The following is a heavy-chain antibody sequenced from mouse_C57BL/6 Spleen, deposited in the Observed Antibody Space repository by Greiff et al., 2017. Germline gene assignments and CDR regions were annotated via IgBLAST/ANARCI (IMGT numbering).Heavy chain of an antibody. CDR1: GYSFTGYY. V-gene: IGHV1-42*01. CDR2: INPSTGGT. CDR3: ARERPYAMDY. J-gene: IGHJ4*01. Sequence: VQLLQSGPDLVKPGASVKISCTASGYSFTGYYMNWVQQSPEKSLEWIGEINPSTGGTTYTQKFKARSTLTVDKSSSTAYMQLKRLTSEDSAVYYCARERPYAMDYWGQGTSVTVSS.